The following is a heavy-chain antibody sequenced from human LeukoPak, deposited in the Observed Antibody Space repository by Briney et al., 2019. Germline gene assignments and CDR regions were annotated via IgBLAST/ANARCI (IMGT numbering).Heavy chain of an antibody. V-gene: IGHV4-4*07. CDR2: ITSAGDT. J-gene: IGHJ5*02. Sequence: SETLSLTCTVSGGSLIPNFWSCIRQPAGKGLEWIGRITSAGDTVYNPSLRGRVTMSLDTSKNQFSLMLNSVTASDTALYYCARDDRKLPHNWFDPWGQGTLVTVSS. CDR1: GGSLIPNF. CDR3: ARDDRKLPHNWFDP. D-gene: IGHD1-14*01.